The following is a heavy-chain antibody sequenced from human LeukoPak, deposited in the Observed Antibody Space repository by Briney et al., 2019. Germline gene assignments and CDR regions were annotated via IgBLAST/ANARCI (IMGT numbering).Heavy chain of an antibody. V-gene: IGHV3-15*01. CDR1: GFTFTNAW. J-gene: IGHJ4*02. CDR2: IKSKTDGETT. Sequence: GGSLRLSCVDAGFTFTNAWMSWVRPAPGKGLEWIGRIKSKTDGETTNYAEPVRGRFTISRDDSKSAVYLQMNSLKIEDTAVYYCTTDLGTYYHGSQRLIPIDYWGQGTLVTVSS. CDR3: TTDLGTYYHGSQRLIPIDY. D-gene: IGHD3-10*01.